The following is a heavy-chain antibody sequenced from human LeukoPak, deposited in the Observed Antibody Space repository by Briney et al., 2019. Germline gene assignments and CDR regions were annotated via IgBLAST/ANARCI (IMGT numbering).Heavy chain of an antibody. CDR3: ANAVTMVRGVPRY. CDR2: ISGSGGST. J-gene: IGHJ4*02. V-gene: IGHV3-23*01. CDR1: GFTFSSYA. D-gene: IGHD3-10*01. Sequence: GGSLRLSCAASGFTFSSYAMSWVRQAPGKGLEWVSLISGSGGSTNYADSVKGRFTISRDNSKNTLYLQMNSLRAEGTAVYYCANAVTMVRGVPRYWGQGTLVTVSS.